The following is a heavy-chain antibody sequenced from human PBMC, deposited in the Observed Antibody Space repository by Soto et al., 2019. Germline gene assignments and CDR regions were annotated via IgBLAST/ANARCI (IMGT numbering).Heavy chain of an antibody. V-gene: IGHV4-34*01. CDR3: ARGRVVVVVAAFPRMNWFDP. CDR1: GGSFSGYY. Sequence: QVQLQQWGAGLLKPSETLSLTCAVYGGSFSGYYWSWIRQPPGKGLEWIGEINHSGSTNYNPSLKRRVTISVDPSKNQFSLKLSSVTAADTAVYYCARGRVVVVVAAFPRMNWFDPWGQGTLVTVSS. D-gene: IGHD2-15*01. CDR2: INHSGST. J-gene: IGHJ5*02.